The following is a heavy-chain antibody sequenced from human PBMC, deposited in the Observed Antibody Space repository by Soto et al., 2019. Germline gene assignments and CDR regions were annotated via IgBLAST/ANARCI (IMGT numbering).Heavy chain of an antibody. J-gene: IGHJ4*02. V-gene: IGHV1-2*04. Sequence: ASVKVSCKASGYTFTGYYMHWVRQAPGQGLEWMGWINPNSGGTNYAQKFQGWVTMNTDTSISTAYMELSRLTSDDTAVYYCARGNPYNWNVLYYSDFWGQGTLVTVSS. CDR3: ARGNPYNWNVLYYSDF. CDR2: INPNSGGT. D-gene: IGHD1-1*01. CDR1: GYTFTGYY.